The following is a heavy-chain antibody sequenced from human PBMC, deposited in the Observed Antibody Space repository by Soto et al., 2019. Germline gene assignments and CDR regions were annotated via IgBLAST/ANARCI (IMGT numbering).Heavy chain of an antibody. CDR1: GFTFSTYA. D-gene: IGHD4-17*01. V-gene: IGHV3-23*01. Sequence: PGGSLRLSCAASGFTFSTYAMSWVRQAPGKGLEWVSAISASGESTYSADSVKGRFTISRDNSMNALYLQMSSLRIEDTAVYYCAHPRGYGVFDAYDIWGQGTMVTASS. CDR3: AHPRGYGVFDAYDI. CDR2: ISASGEST. J-gene: IGHJ3*02.